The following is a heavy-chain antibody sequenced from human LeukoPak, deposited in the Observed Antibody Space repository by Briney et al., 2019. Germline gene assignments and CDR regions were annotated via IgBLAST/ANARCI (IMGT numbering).Heavy chain of an antibody. D-gene: IGHD4-11*01. CDR2: ISSSGSTI. CDR3: ASLYLQMDFDY. Sequence: GGSLRLSCAASGFTFSDYYMSWIRQAPGKGLEWVSYISSSGSTIYYADSVKGRFTISRDNAKNSLYLQMNSLRAEDTAVYYCASLYLQMDFDYWGQGTLVTVSS. V-gene: IGHV3-11*01. J-gene: IGHJ4*02. CDR1: GFTFSDYY.